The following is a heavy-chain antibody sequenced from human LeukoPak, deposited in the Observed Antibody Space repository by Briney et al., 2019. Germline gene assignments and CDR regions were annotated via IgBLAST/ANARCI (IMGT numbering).Heavy chain of an antibody. CDR3: ARGTFMVRGVIITSWFDP. J-gene: IGHJ5*02. V-gene: IGHV3-7*03. CDR1: GFTFSSSS. D-gene: IGHD3-10*01. Sequence: GGTLRPSCAASGFTFSSSSMSCVRQAPGKGLEWVANIKKDGSEKYYVDSVKGRLPLSRDHAKNSLYLQMNSLSAEDTAVFYCARGTFMVRGVIITSWFDPWARGTLVSVSS. CDR2: IKKDGSEK.